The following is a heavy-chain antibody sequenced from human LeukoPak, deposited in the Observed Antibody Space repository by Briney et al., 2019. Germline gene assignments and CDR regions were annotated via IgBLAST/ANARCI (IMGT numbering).Heavy chain of an antibody. CDR1: GFSFTNYA. CDR2: ISGSGGNT. CDR3: AKTEYYDFYGCAFDI. V-gene: IGHV3-23*01. Sequence: PGGSLRLSCAASGFSFTNYAMSWVRQAAGKGLEWVSAISGSGGNTYYADSVKGRFTISRDNSKNTLFLQMNSLRAEDTAVYYCAKTEYYDFYGCAFDIWGQGTMVTVSS. D-gene: IGHD3-3*01. J-gene: IGHJ3*02.